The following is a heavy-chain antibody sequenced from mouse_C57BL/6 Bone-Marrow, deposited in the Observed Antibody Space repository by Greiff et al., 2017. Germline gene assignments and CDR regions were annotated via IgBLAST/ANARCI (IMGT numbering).Heavy chain of an antibody. CDR1: GFSLTSYG. V-gene: IGHV2-2*01. CDR2: IWSGGST. CDR3: ASYDGYPAWFAY. D-gene: IGHD2-3*01. J-gene: IGHJ3*01. Sequence: VKLMESGPGLVQPSQSLSITCTVSGFSLTSYGVHWVHQSPGKGLEWLGVIWSGGSTDYNAAFISRLSISKDNSKSQVFFKMNSLQADDTAIYYCASYDGYPAWFAYWGQGTLVTVSA.